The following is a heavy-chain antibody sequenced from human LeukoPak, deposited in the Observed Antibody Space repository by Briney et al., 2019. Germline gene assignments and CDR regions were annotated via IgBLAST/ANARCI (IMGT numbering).Heavy chain of an antibody. D-gene: IGHD2-2*01. CDR3: AKGLVVVVPAA. Sequence: GGSLRLSCAASGFTFSSYAMSWVRQAPGKGLEWVSTISGSGGGTYYAESVKGRFTISRDSSKNMLYLQMNSLRAEDTAVYYCAKGLVVVVPAAWGQGTLVTVSS. CDR1: GFTFSSYA. CDR2: ISGSGGGT. J-gene: IGHJ5*02. V-gene: IGHV3-23*01.